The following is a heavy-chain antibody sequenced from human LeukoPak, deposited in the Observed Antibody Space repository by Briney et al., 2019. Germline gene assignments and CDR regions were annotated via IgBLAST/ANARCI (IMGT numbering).Heavy chain of an antibody. Sequence: ASVKVSFKPAVYTFTNYGSTWLGPAPGQGLEWMGWISVYDGNTNYAQNLQGRVTMTTDTSTSTAYMELRSLRSDDTALYYCARQGAEGTQLVIDYWGQGTLVTVSS. CDR1: VYTFTNYG. J-gene: IGHJ4*02. CDR3: ARQGAEGTQLVIDY. D-gene: IGHD6-13*01. CDR2: ISVYDGNT. V-gene: IGHV1-18*01.